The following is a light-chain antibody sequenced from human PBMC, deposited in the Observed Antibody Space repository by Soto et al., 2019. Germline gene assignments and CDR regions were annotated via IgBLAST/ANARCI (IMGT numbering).Light chain of an antibody. CDR1: SSDVGAYKY. J-gene: IGLJ3*02. Sequence: LTQPPSASGSPGQSVTISCTGTSSDVGAYKYVSWYQQYPGKAPKLMIYEVTKRPSGVPDRFSGSKSGNTASLTVSGLQAEDEADYYCTSYVGNDIWVFGGGTKVTVL. CDR2: EVT. CDR3: TSYVGNDIWV. V-gene: IGLV2-8*01.